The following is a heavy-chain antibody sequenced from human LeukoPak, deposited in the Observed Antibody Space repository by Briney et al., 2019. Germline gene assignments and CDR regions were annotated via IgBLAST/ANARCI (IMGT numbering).Heavy chain of an antibody. CDR2: IFDGGNT. D-gene: IGHD1-1*01. Sequence: SQTLSLTPTVSGGSITSNFWSCIRQPPGKGLEWIGYIFDGGNTRYNPSLSSRATISRDTSKNQFSLRLSSVPAADTAVYYCARAKPNWNPPDYWGQGTLVTISS. J-gene: IGHJ4*02. V-gene: IGHV4-59*08. CDR3: ARAKPNWNPPDY. CDR1: GGSITSNF.